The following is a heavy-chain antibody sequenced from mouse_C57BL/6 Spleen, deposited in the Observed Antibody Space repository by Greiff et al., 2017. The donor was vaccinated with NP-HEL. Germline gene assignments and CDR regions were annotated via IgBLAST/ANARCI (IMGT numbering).Heavy chain of an antibody. CDR2: ISDGGSYT. CDR3: AREWGLRRGNAMDY. CDR1: GFTFSSYA. J-gene: IGHJ4*01. D-gene: IGHD2-2*01. V-gene: IGHV5-4*01. Sequence: EVKLMESGGGLVKPGGSLKLSCAASGFTFSSYAMSWVRQTPEKRLEWVATISDGGSYTYYPDNVKGRFTISRDNAKNNLYLQMSHLKSEDTAMYYCAREWGLRRGNAMDYWGQGTSVTVSS.